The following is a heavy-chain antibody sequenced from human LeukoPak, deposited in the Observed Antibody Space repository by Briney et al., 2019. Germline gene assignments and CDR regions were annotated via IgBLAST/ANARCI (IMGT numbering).Heavy chain of an antibody. CDR2: IYTTGST. Sequence: SETLSLTCTVSGGSLSSYYWSWIRQPAGKGLEWIGRIYTTGSTNYNPSLKSRVTMSVDASKNQFSLRLSSVTAADTAVYYCARLGYSSSFDYWGQGSLVTVSS. CDR1: GGSLSSYY. D-gene: IGHD6-6*01. V-gene: IGHV4-4*07. J-gene: IGHJ4*02. CDR3: ARLGYSSSFDY.